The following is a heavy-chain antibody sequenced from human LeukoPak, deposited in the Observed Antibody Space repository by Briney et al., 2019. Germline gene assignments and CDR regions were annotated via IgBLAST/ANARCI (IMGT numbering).Heavy chain of an antibody. Sequence: GGSLRLSCAASGFTFSSYGMHWVRQAPGKGLEWVTFIRYDGSNKYYADSVKGRFTISRDNSKNTLYLRTNSLRAEDTAVYYCTTSDINYRPFDNWGQGTLVTVSS. D-gene: IGHD4-11*01. J-gene: IGHJ4*02. V-gene: IGHV3-30*02. CDR2: IRYDGSNK. CDR3: TTSDINYRPFDN. CDR1: GFTFSSYG.